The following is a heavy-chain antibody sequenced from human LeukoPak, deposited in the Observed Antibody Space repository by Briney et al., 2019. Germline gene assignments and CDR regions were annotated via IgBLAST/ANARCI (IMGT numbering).Heavy chain of an antibody. CDR3: VRERDRGIDVADDFDY. V-gene: IGHV3-23*01. CDR1: GFSFSMYS. CDR2: INDRGGYI. Sequence: GGSLRLSCAASGFSFSMYSMAWVRQAPGKGLEWVSVINDRGGYIQDADSVKGRFTISRDNYQNTLFLQMNSLRAEDTAVYYCVRERDRGIDVADDFDYWGQGTLVTVSS. D-gene: IGHD6-19*01. J-gene: IGHJ4*02.